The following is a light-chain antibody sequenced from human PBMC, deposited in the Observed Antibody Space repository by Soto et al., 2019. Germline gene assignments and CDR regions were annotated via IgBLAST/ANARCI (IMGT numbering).Light chain of an antibody. V-gene: IGKV1-5*03. J-gene: IGKJ4*01. CDR1: QSISNW. CDR2: KAS. CDR3: QHYNDYAPT. Sequence: DIQMTQSPSALSASVGDRVTITCRASQSISNWLAWYQQKPGKAPNILIYKASGLESVVPSRFSGSGSGTEFTLHIRILQHDDSATYYCQHYNDYAPTFCGGTKVEIK.